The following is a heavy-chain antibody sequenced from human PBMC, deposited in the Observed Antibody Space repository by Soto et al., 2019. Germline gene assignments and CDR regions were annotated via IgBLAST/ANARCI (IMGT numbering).Heavy chain of an antibody. D-gene: IGHD3-22*01. CDR1: GFTFSDYY. V-gene: IGHV3-11*01. CDR3: AREKRYYYDSRGYYDY. CDR2: ISSSGSTI. J-gene: IGHJ4*02. Sequence: GGSLRLSCAASGFTFSDYYMSWIRQAPGKGLEWVSYISSSGSTIYYADSVKGRFTISRDNAKNSLYLQMNSLRAEDTAVYYCAREKRYYYDSRGYYDYWGQGTLVTVSS.